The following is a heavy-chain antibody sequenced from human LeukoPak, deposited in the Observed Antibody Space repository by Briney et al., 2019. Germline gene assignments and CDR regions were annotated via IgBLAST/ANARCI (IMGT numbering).Heavy chain of an antibody. CDR3: AKAASHQWELLDY. CDR1: GFTFDDYA. CDR2: ISWNSGSI. Sequence: GRSLRLSCAASGFTFDDYAMHWVRQAPGKGLEWVSGISWNSGSIGYADSVKGRFTISRDNAKNSLYLQMNSLRAEDTALYYCAKAASHQWELLDYWGQGTLVTVSS. J-gene: IGHJ4*02. V-gene: IGHV3-9*01. D-gene: IGHD1-26*01.